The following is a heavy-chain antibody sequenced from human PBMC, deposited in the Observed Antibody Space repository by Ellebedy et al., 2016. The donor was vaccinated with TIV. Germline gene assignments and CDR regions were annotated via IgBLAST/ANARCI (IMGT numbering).Heavy chain of an antibody. CDR3: ARGADTTMVWGALDI. CDR2: IDSDGHTT. J-gene: IGHJ3*02. D-gene: IGHD5-18*01. Sequence: PGGSLRLSCTASGFTFSYYWMHWVRKAPGTGMEWVSRIDSDGHTTRYADLVEVRFTISRDNAKNTLYLQMNSLRAEDTALYYCARGADTTMVWGALDIWGQGTVVTVAS. CDR1: GFTFSYYW. V-gene: IGHV3-74*01.